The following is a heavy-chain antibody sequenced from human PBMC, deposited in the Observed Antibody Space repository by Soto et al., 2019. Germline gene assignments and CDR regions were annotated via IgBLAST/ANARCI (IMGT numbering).Heavy chain of an antibody. D-gene: IGHD3-9*01. J-gene: IGHJ5*02. V-gene: IGHV1-18*01. CDR2: ISAYNGNT. Sequence: ASVKVSCKASGYTFTSYGISWVRQAPGQGLEWMGWISAYNGNTNYAQKLQGRVTMTTDTSTSTAYMELRSLRSDDTAVYYCARDYDILTGYSSWFDPWGQGTLVTVFS. CDR1: GYTFTSYG. CDR3: ARDYDILTGYSSWFDP.